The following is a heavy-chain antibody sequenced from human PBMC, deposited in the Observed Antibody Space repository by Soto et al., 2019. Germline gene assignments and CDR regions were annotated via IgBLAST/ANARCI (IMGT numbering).Heavy chain of an antibody. CDR3: ARGLFSETHYSGGWYFFDY. V-gene: IGHV4-34*01. Sequence: QVQLQQWGAGLLKPSETLSLTCAVYGGSFSGYSWTWIRQSPGKGLEWIGQINDGGSANYNPSLKRRVTISVHTSNHEFFLELSSVTAADTAVYYCARGLFSETHYSGGWYFFDYWGQGTLVTVSS. CDR2: INDGGSA. D-gene: IGHD1-26*01. CDR1: GGSFSGYS. J-gene: IGHJ4*02.